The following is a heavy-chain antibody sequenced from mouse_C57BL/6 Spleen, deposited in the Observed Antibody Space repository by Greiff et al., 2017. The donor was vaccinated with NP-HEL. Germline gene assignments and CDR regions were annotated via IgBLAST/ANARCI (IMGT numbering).Heavy chain of an antibody. Sequence: VQLQQSGAELVRPGASVTLSCKASGYTFTDYEMHWVKQTPVHGLEWIGAIDPETGGTAYNQKFKGKAILTADKSSSTAYMELRSLTSEDSAVYYCTRGITTVLATDYWGQGTTLTVSS. CDR3: TRGITTVLATDY. CDR1: GYTFTDYE. V-gene: IGHV1-15*01. CDR2: IDPETGGT. J-gene: IGHJ2*01. D-gene: IGHD1-1*01.